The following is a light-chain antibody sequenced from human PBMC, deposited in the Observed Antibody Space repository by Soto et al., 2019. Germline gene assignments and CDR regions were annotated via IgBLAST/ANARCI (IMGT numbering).Light chain of an antibody. CDR3: QQYGDSPKT. CDR2: GAS. J-gene: IGKJ1*01. CDR1: QSVTGSY. Sequence: EIVLTQSPGTLSLSPGERVTLSCRASQSVTGSYLAWYQQRPGQAPRLLIYGASSRATGIPDRFSGSGSVTDFTLTISRLEPEDFAVYYCQQYGDSPKTFGQGTKVEIK. V-gene: IGKV3-20*01.